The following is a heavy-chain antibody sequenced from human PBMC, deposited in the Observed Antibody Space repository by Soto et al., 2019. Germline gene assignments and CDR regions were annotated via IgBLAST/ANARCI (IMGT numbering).Heavy chain of an antibody. CDR1: GGSISSGGYY. Sequence: SETLSLTCTVSGGSISSGGYYWSWIRQHPGKGLEWIGYIYYSGSTYYNPSLKSRVTISVDTSKNQFSLKLSSVTAADTAVYYCARDRKGGAAAGTRPYYYGMDVWGQGTTVTVSS. J-gene: IGHJ6*02. CDR2: IYYSGST. V-gene: IGHV4-31*03. CDR3: ARDRKGGAAAGTRPYYYGMDV. D-gene: IGHD6-13*01.